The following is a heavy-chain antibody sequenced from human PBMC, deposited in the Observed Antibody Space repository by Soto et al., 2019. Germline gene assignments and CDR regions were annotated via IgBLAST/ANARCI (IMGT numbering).Heavy chain of an antibody. Sequence: GGSLRLSCAASGFTFSSYAMHCVRQAPGKGLEYVSAISSNGGSTYYADSVKGRFTISRDNSKNTLYLQMGSLRAEDMAVYYCARVSSSWYGGGAFDIWGQGTMVTVSS. J-gene: IGHJ3*02. V-gene: IGHV3-64*02. D-gene: IGHD6-13*01. CDR2: ISSNGGST. CDR3: ARVSSSWYGGGAFDI. CDR1: GFTFSSYA.